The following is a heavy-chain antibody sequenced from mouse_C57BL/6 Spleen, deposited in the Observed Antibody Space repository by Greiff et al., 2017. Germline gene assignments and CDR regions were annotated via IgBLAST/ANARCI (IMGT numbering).Heavy chain of an antibody. Sequence: VQLQQSGTVLARPGASVKMSCKTSGYTFTSYWMHWVKQRTGQGLEWIGAIYPGNSDTSYNQKFKGKAKLTAVTSASTAYMELSSLTNEDSAVYYCTRWGYGSSYDAMDYWGQGTSVTVSS. CDR3: TRWGYGSSYDAMDY. CDR1: GYTFTSYW. V-gene: IGHV1-5*01. J-gene: IGHJ4*01. D-gene: IGHD1-1*01. CDR2: IYPGNSDT.